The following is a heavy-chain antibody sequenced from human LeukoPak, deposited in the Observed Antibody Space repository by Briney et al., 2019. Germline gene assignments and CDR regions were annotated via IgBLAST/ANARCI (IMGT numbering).Heavy chain of an antibody. V-gene: IGHV3-30*04. J-gene: IGHJ4*02. D-gene: IGHD1-1*01. Sequence: SGGSLRLSCAASGFTFSSYAMHWVRQAPGKGLEWVAVISYDGSNKYYADSVKGRFTISRDNSKNTLYLQINSLRVEDTAVYYCARDQLGAVLYFDYWGQGALVTVSS. CDR2: ISYDGSNK. CDR3: ARDQLGAVLYFDY. CDR1: GFTFSSYA.